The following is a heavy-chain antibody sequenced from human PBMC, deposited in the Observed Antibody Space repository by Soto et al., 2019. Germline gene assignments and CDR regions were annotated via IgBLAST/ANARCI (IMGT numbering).Heavy chain of an antibody. CDR2: VVPIFGTS. J-gene: IGHJ6*02. V-gene: IGHV1-69*01. CDR1: GGTFGRNT. D-gene: IGHD1-1*01. CDR3: ARVRMGTIYQGIDV. Sequence: QVHLVQSAAEVKKPGSSVRVSCTTSGGTFGRNTIAWIRQAPEQGLEWMGHVVPIFGTSNYAQKFRGRLTITADESTTTAYMELSSLTSEDTAVYYCARVRMGTIYQGIDVWGQGTTVIVSS.